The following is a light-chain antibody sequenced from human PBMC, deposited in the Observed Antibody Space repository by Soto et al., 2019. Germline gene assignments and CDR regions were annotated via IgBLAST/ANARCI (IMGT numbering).Light chain of an antibody. CDR1: QSVSGY. Sequence: EIVLTQSPATLSLSPGERATLSCRASQSVSGYLAWYQQKPGQAPRLLIYDTSTRATGIPTRFSGSGSGTDFTLTISSLEPEDFAVYYCQQRSNWPPWLTFGGGTKVEIK. V-gene: IGKV3-11*01. CDR3: QQRSNWPPWLT. CDR2: DTS. J-gene: IGKJ4*01.